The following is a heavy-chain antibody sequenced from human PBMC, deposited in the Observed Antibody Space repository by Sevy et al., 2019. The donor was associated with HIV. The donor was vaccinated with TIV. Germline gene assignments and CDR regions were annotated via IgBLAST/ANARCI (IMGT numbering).Heavy chain of an antibody. CDR1: GFTFGDYA. D-gene: IGHD5-12*01. CDR2: IRSKAYGGTT. V-gene: IGHV3-49*04. CDR3: TRAIVATALNAFDI. Sequence: GGSLRLSCTASGFTFGDYAMSWVRQAPGKGLEWVGFIRSKAYGGTTEYAASVKGRFTISRDDSKSFAYLQMNSLKTEDTAVYYCTRAIVATALNAFDIWGQGTMVTVSS. J-gene: IGHJ3*02.